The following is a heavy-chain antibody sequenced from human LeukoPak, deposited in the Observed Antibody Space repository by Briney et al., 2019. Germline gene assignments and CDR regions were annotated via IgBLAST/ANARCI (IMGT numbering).Heavy chain of an antibody. D-gene: IGHD5-18*01. CDR3: ARDRLGYSYGPNYFDY. CDR2: IIPILGIA. Sequence: SVKVSCKASGGTFISYAISWVRQAPGQGLEWMGRIIPILGIANYAQKFQGRVTITADKSTSTAYMELSSLRSEDTAVYYCARDRLGYSYGPNYFDYWGQGTLVTVSS. J-gene: IGHJ4*02. CDR1: GGTFISYA. V-gene: IGHV1-69*04.